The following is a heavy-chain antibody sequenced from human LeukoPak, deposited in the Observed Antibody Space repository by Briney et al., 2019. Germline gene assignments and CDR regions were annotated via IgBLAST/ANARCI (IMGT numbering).Heavy chain of an antibody. Sequence: GGSLRLSCAASGFTFSSYEMNWVRQAPGKGLGWVSYISSSGSTIYYADSVKGRFTISRNNAKNSLYLQMNSLRAEDTAVYYCARAGLGEFDYWGQGTLVTVSS. CDR3: ARAGLGEFDY. CDR2: ISSSGSTI. CDR1: GFTFSSYE. D-gene: IGHD3-10*01. V-gene: IGHV3-48*03. J-gene: IGHJ4*02.